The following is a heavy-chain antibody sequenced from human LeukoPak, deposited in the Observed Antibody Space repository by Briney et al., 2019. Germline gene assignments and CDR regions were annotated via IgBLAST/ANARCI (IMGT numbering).Heavy chain of an antibody. J-gene: IGHJ4*02. D-gene: IGHD1-26*01. CDR2: IYYSGST. CDR1: GGSISSSSYY. V-gene: IGHV4-39*02. CDR3: ARDRYSGSGVFDY. Sequence: SETLSLTCTVSGGSISSSSYYWGWIRQLPGKGLEWIGSIYYSGSTYYNPSLKSRVTISVDTSKNQFSLKLSSVTAADTAVYYCARDRYSGSGVFDYWGQGTLVTVSS.